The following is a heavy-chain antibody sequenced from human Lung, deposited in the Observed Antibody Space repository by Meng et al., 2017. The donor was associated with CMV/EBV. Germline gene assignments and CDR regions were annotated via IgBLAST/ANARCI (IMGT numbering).Heavy chain of an antibody. J-gene: IGHJ3*02. CDR1: GGSFSSYY. CDR3: LRGPQVSWLRSRLAAFDI. D-gene: IGHD5-12*01. Sequence: LXCAVYGGSFSSYYWTWIRQPPGKGLEWIGEINHSGGTNYKPSLKSRVAILVDTSKNQFSLKLSSLTAADTAVYYCLRGPQVSWLRSRLAAFDIXGQGXMVTVSS. CDR2: INHSGGT. V-gene: IGHV4-34*01.